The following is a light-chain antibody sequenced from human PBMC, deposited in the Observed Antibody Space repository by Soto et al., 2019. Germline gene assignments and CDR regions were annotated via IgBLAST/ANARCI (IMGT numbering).Light chain of an antibody. CDR1: QSVLYSSNNRDS. J-gene: IGKJ2*01. CDR2: WAS. V-gene: IGKV4-1*01. Sequence: DIVMTQSPGSLAVSLGERATINCKSSQSVLYSSNNRDSLAWYQQKPGLPPKLLIYWASIRASGVPDRFSGGGSGTDFTLTISSLQAEDVAVYYCQQYYRTMYTFGQGAKVDIK. CDR3: QQYYRTMYT.